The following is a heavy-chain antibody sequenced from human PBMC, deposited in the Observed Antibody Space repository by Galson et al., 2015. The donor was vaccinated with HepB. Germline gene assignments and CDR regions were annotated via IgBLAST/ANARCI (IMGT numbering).Heavy chain of an antibody. J-gene: IGHJ4*02. V-gene: IGHV1-18*04. D-gene: IGHD3-9*01. CDR1: GYTFTSYA. Sequence: SVKVSCKVSGYTFTSYAIGWVRQAPGQGLERMGWISVYSGNTDYAQKLRDRVTMTADTFTGTAYMELRSLRSDDTAVYYCARGGDYDLLTGYLYFDFWGQGSLVTVSS. CDR2: ISVYSGNT. CDR3: ARGGDYDLLTGYLYFDF.